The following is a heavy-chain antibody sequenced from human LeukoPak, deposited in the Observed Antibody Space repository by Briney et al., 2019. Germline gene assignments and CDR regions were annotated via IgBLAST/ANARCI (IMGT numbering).Heavy chain of an antibody. J-gene: IGHJ4*02. CDR1: GYSISYGYY. Sequence: SETLSLTCSVYGYSISYGYYWCWIRQPPGKGLEWIGSIYHSGSTYYNPSLKSRVTISVDTSKTQFSLKLSSVTAADTAVYYCARLVTSTYHFDFWGQGTLVTVSS. V-gene: IGHV4-38-2*02. CDR2: IYHSGST. D-gene: IGHD4-23*01. CDR3: ARLVTSTYHFDF.